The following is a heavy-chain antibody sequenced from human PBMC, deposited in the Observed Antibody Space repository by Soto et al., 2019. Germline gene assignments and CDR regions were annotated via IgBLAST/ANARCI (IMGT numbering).Heavy chain of an antibody. CDR1: GGTFSSYA. D-gene: IGHD6-6*01. Sequence: SLKVSCKASGGTFSSYAISWVRQAPGQGLEWMGGIIPIFGTANYAQKFQGRVTITADESTSTAYMELSSLRSEDTAVYCCAVDSSSPSPSYFYYGMDVCGKGNPVTVCS. CDR2: IIPIFGTA. V-gene: IGHV1-69*13. CDR3: AVDSSSPSPSYFYYGMDV. J-gene: IGHJ6*04.